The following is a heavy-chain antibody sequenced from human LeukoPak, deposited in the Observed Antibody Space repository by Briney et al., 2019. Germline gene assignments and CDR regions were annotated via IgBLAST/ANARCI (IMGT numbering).Heavy chain of an antibody. D-gene: IGHD2-15*01. V-gene: IGHV3-21*01. CDR1: GFTFNIYN. CDR3: ASRYCSGGSCYSDHAFDI. CDR2: ITSSSTYT. J-gene: IGHJ3*02. Sequence: PGGSLRLSCAASGFTFNIYNMNWVRQAPGKALEWVSSITSSSTYTYYADSVKGRYTISRDNAKNSLYLQMNGLRAEDTAVYYCASRYCSGGSCYSDHAFDIWGQGTMVTVSS.